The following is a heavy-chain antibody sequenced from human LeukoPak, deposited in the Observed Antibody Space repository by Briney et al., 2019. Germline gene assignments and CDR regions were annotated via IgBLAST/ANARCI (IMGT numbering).Heavy chain of an antibody. CDR2: INHSGST. V-gene: IGHV4-34*01. Sequence: PSETLSLTCAVYGGSFSGYYWSWIRQPPGKGLEWIGEINHSGSTNYNPSLKSRVTISVDTSKNQFSLKLSSVTAADTAAYYCARGNGDYPYYYYYGMDVWGQGTTVTVSS. CDR1: GGSFSGYY. CDR3: ARGNGDYPYYYYYGMDV. J-gene: IGHJ6*02. D-gene: IGHD4-17*01.